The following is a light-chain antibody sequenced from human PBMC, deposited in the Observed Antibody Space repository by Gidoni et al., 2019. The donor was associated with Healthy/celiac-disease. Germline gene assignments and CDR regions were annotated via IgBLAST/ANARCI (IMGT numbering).Light chain of an antibody. CDR2: AAS. CDR1: QSISSY. V-gene: IGKV1-39*01. Sequence: DIQMTQSPSSLSASVGDRVTITCLASQSISSYLNWYQQKPGKAPKLLIYAASSLKSEVPSRFSSSGSGTDFTLTISSLQPEDFATYYCQQSYSTPQTFXQXTKVEIK. CDR3: QQSYSTPQT. J-gene: IGKJ1*01.